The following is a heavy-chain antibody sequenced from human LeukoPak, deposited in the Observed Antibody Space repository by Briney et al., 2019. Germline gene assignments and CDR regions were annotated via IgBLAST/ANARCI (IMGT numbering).Heavy chain of an antibody. CDR3: ARTYSGSYSVDS. V-gene: IGHV7-4-1*02. CDR2: INTDTGNP. D-gene: IGHD1-26*01. Sequence: XVSXXTXGYXFXKYAINWVRQAPGQGVEWMGWINTDTGNPTYAQGFPGRFVFSLDTSVNTAYIQITSLKAEDTAVYYCARTYSGSYSVDSWGQGTLVTVSS. J-gene: IGHJ5*01. CDR1: GYXFXKYA.